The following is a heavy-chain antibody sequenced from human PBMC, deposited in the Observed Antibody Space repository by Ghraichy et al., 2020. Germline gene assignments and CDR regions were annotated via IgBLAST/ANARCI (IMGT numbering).Heavy chain of an antibody. CDR1: GFTFSSYG. Sequence: GGSLRLSCAASGFTFSSYGMHWVRQAPGKGLEWVAVISYDGSNKYYADSVKGRFTISRDNSKNTLYLQMNSLRAEDTAVYYCAKDGAYCSGGSCYTKGFDYWGQGTLVTVSS. CDR3: AKDGAYCSGGSCYTKGFDY. D-gene: IGHD2-15*01. J-gene: IGHJ4*02. CDR2: ISYDGSNK. V-gene: IGHV3-30*18.